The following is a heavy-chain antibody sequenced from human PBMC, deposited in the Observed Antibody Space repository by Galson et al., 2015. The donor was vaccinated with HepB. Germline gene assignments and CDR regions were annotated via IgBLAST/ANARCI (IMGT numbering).Heavy chain of an antibody. CDR1: GFTFSSYS. Sequence: SLRLSCAASGFTFSSYSMNWVRQAPGKGLEWLSYISSRGSSIYYADSVKGRFTISRDNAKNSLYLQMNSLRDEDTAVYYCATDRRYFIYAFDIWGQGTMVTVSS. CDR3: ATDRRYFIYAFDI. V-gene: IGHV3-48*02. CDR2: ISSRGSSI. D-gene: IGHD3-9*01. J-gene: IGHJ3*02.